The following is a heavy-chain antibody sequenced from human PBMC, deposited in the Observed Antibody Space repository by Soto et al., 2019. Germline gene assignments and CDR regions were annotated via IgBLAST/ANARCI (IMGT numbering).Heavy chain of an antibody. CDR2: IKQDGSEK. Sequence: PGGSMRLSCAASGFTFSSYWMSWVRKAPGKGLEWVANIKQDGSEKDYVDSVKGRFTISRDNAKNSLYLQMNSLSAEATAVYYCARASGFPPDYSYGIDVWGQGTTVTVSS. CDR3: ARASGFPPDYSYGIDV. J-gene: IGHJ6*02. V-gene: IGHV3-7*01. D-gene: IGHD5-12*01. CDR1: GFTFSSYW.